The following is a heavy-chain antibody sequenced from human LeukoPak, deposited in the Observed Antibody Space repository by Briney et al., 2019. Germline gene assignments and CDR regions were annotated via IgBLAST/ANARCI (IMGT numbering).Heavy chain of an antibody. D-gene: IGHD3-16*01. Sequence: KAGGSLRLSCAASGFTFRNYAMNWVRQAPGKGLEWVSFISSSSTYIYYADSVKGRFTISRDNAKNSLYLQMNSLRAEDTAVYYCARWLRALRGTPLDYWGQGTLVTVSS. CDR3: ARWLRALRGTPLDY. CDR1: GFTFRNYA. J-gene: IGHJ4*02. CDR2: ISSSSTYI. V-gene: IGHV3-21*01.